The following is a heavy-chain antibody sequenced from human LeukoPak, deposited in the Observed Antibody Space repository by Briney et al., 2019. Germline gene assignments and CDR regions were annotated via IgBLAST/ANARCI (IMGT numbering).Heavy chain of an antibody. J-gene: IGHJ6*03. V-gene: IGHV3-11*01. D-gene: IGHD6-6*01. CDR2: ISSSGDAI. CDR1: GFTFSDYY. Sequence: PGGSLRLSCAASGFTFSDYYMNWIRQAPGKGLEWVSYISSSGDAIYYADSLKGRITISRDNAKKSLSLQMSSLRADDTAVYYCARGAARGETYYYYYMDVWGKGTTVTVSS. CDR3: ARGAARGETYYYYYMDV.